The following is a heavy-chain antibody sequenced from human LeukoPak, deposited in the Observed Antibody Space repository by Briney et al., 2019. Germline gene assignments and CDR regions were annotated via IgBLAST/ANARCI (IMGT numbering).Heavy chain of an antibody. Sequence: SGGSLRLSCVASGFTFNSYGIHWVRQAPGKGLEWVAVIWYDGSNKYYADSVKGRFTISRDNSKNTLYLQMNSLRAEDTAVYYCAASSVGAPGYWGQGTLVTVSS. CDR1: GFTFNSYG. CDR2: IWYDGSNK. D-gene: IGHD1-26*01. CDR3: AASSVGAPGY. V-gene: IGHV3-33*01. J-gene: IGHJ4*02.